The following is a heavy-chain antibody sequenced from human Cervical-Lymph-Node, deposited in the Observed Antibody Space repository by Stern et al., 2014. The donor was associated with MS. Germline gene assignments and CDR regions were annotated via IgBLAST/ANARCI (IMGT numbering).Heavy chain of an antibody. D-gene: IGHD6-6*01. CDR3: ARAEGSSSSSDY. V-gene: IGHV3-48*02. Sequence: EVQLVESGGGLVQPGGSLRLSCAASGFTFSTYSMNWVRQAPGKGLEWISYISRSSSGMSYADSVKGRFTISRDNAKNSLYLQMNSLRDEDTAVYYCARAEGSSSSSDYWGQGTLVTVSS. J-gene: IGHJ4*02. CDR2: ISRSSSGM. CDR1: GFTFSTYS.